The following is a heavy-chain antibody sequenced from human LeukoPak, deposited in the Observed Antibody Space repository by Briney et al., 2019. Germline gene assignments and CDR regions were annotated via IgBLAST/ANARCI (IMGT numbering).Heavy chain of an antibody. Sequence: GGSLRLSCAASGLTFNNAWMNWVRQAPGKGLEWVGRIKSKTDGETTDYAAFVRGRFTISRDDSKNTLYLQMNSLKAEDTAVYYCTGWKNYWGQGTLVTVPS. V-gene: IGHV3-15*07. J-gene: IGHJ4*02. CDR2: IKSKTDGETT. CDR1: GLTFNNAW. D-gene: IGHD1-1*01. CDR3: TGWKNY.